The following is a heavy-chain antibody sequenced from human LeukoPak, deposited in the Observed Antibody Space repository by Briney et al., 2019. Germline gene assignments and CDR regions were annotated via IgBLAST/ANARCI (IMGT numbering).Heavy chain of an antibody. CDR3: ARGLGYSGDY. J-gene: IGHJ4*02. CDR1: GYTFTSYG. V-gene: IGHV1-18*01. D-gene: IGHD1-26*01. Sequence: ASVKVSCKASGYTFTSYGISWVRQAPGQGLEWMGWISAYNGNTNYAQKLQGRVTMTRNTSISTAYMELSSLRSEDTAVYYCARGLGYSGDYWGQGTLVTVSS. CDR2: ISAYNGNT.